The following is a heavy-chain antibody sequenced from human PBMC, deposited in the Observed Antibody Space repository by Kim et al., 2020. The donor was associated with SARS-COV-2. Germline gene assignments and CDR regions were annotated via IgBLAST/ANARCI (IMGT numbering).Heavy chain of an antibody. D-gene: IGHD5-18*01. CDR3: ARDLDTAMGPTYYYYYYGMDV. CDR2: INPNSGGT. Sequence: ASVKVSCKASGYTFTGYYMHWVRQAPGQGLEWMGRINPNSGGTNYAQKFQGRVTMTRDTSISTAYMELSRLRSDDTAVYYCARDLDTAMGPTYYYYYYGMDVWGQGTTVTVSS. CDR1: GYTFTGYY. V-gene: IGHV1-2*06. J-gene: IGHJ6*02.